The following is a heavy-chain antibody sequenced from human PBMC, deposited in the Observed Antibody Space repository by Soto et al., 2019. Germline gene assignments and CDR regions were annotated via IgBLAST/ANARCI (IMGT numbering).Heavy chain of an antibody. CDR2: ISAYNGNT. J-gene: IGHJ4*02. Sequence: QVQLVQSGAEVKKPGASVKVSCKASGYTFTSYGISWVRQAPGQGLEWMGWISAYNGNTNYAQKLQGRVTMTTDTPTSTAYMELRSLRSDDTAVYYCARLGRGYSSSSVGSLDYWGQGTLVTVSS. CDR1: GYTFTSYG. D-gene: IGHD6-6*01. V-gene: IGHV1-18*01. CDR3: ARLGRGYSSSSVGSLDY.